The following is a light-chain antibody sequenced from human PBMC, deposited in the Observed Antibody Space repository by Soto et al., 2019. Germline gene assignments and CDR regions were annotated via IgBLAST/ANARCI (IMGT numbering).Light chain of an antibody. CDR3: QQYVGYSRT. CDR2: KAS. CDR1: QSISVW. V-gene: IGKV1-5*03. Sequence: DIQMTQSPSTLSASVGDRVTITCRASQSISVWFAWYQQKPGKAPNLLIYKASRLHSGVPSRFSGSGSGTEFTLTISSLQPDDFATYYCQQYVGYSRTFGQGTKV. J-gene: IGKJ1*01.